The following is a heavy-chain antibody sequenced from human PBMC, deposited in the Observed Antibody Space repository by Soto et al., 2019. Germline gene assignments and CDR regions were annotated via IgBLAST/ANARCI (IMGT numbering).Heavy chain of an antibody. Sequence: GGSLLLSCAASGFPFSSYAVHWVRPAPGKGLEWVAVISYDGSNKYYADSVKGRFTISRDNSKNTLYLQMNSLRAEDTAVYYCARGQLVPVYYYYGMDVWGQGTTVTVSS. V-gene: IGHV3-30-3*01. CDR3: ARGQLVPVYYYYGMDV. CDR1: GFPFSSYA. D-gene: IGHD6-13*01. CDR2: ISYDGSNK. J-gene: IGHJ6*02.